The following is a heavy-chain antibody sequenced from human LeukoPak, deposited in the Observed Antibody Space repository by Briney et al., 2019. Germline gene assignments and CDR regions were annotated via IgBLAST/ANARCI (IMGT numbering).Heavy chain of an antibody. CDR1: GFTFSSYA. CDR3: AKLAGLGYCSSTSCKGYFDY. CDR2: ISGSGGST. V-gene: IGHV3-23*01. Sequence: GWSLRLSCAASGFTFSSYAMSWVRQAPGKGLEWVSAISGSGGSTYYADSVKGRFTISRDNSKNTLYLQMNSLRAEDTAVYYCAKLAGLGYCSSTSCKGYFDYWGQGTLVTVSS. J-gene: IGHJ4*02. D-gene: IGHD2-2*01.